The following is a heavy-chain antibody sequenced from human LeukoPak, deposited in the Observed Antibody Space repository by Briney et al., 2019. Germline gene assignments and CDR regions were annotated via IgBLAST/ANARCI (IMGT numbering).Heavy chain of an antibody. J-gene: IGHJ6*02. Sequence: SETLSLTCTVSGGSISSYYWSWIRQPPGKGLEWIGYIYYSGSTNYNPSLKSRVTISVDTSTNQFSLKLSSVTAADTAVYYCARLGGGSYYEGQRFDYYYGMDVWGQGTTVTVSS. CDR3: ARLGGGSYYEGQRFDYYYGMDV. CDR1: GGSISSYY. CDR2: IYYSGST. D-gene: IGHD1-26*01. V-gene: IGHV4-59*08.